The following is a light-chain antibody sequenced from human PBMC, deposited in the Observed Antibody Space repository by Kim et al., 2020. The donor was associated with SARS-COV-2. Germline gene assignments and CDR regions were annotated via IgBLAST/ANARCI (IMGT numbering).Light chain of an antibody. J-gene: IGLJ3*02. V-gene: IGLV1-51*01. CDR3: ATWDGSLTAGV. CDR1: TSNIGHNY. CDR2: DIL. Sequence: GQKISISCSGSTSNIGHNYVSWYQQIPGKAPRLLIYDILKRPSGVPDRFSGSKSGTTATLDITGLQPGDEANYYCATWDGSLTAGVFGGGTQLTVL.